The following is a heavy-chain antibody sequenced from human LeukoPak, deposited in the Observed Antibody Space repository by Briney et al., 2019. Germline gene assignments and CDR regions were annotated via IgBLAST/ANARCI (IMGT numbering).Heavy chain of an antibody. Sequence: KTGGSLRLSCAASGFTFSSYRMNWVRQAPGKGLEWVSSISSSSSYIYYADSVKGRFTISRDNAKNSLYLQMNSLRAEDTAVYYCARAHTPIVVVVATDYWGQGTLVTVSS. V-gene: IGHV3-21*01. CDR3: ARAHTPIVVVVATDY. D-gene: IGHD2-15*01. J-gene: IGHJ4*02. CDR2: ISSSSSYI. CDR1: GFTFSSYR.